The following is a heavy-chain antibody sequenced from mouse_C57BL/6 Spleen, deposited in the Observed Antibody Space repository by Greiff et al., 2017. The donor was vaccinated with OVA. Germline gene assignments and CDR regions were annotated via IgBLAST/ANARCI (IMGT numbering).Heavy chain of an antibody. D-gene: IGHD2-3*01. V-gene: IGHV1-72*01. J-gene: IGHJ2*01. CDR3: ARGIYDGYYVGY. CDR2: LSPHRCCT. Sequence: VQLQQPGAELVKPGASVKLSCKASGYTFTSYWMHWVKQRPGRGLEWIGRLSPHRCCTKYNEKFKSQATLTVDKPSSTAYMQLSSLTSEDSAVYYCARGIYDGYYVGYWGQGTTLTVSS. CDR1: GYTFTSYW.